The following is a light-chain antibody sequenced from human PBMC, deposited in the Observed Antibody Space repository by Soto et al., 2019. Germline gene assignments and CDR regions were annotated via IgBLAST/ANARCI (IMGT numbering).Light chain of an antibody. CDR2: EVS. V-gene: IGLV2-14*01. CDR3: SSYTSSSTTWV. CDR1: SSDVGGYNY. Sequence: QSVLTQPASVSGSPGQSITISCTGTSSDVGGYNYVSWYQQHPGKAPKLMIYEVSNRPSGVSSRFSGSKSGNTASLTISGRQAEDEADYSCSSYTSSSTTWVFGGGTQLTVL. J-gene: IGLJ3*02.